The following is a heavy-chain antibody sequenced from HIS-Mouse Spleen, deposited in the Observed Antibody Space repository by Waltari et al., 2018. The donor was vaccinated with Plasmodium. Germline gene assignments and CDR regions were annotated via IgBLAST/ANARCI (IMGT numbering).Heavy chain of an antibody. Sequence: QVQLQQWGAGLLKPSETLSLTCAVYGGSFSGYYWSWIRQPPGKGLEWIGEINHSGRTNYNPSLKSRVTISVDTSKNQFSLKLSSVTAADTAVYYCASSWYWYFDLWGRGTLVTVSS. D-gene: IGHD6-13*01. V-gene: IGHV4-34*01. CDR3: ASSWYWYFDL. CDR1: GGSFSGYY. J-gene: IGHJ2*01. CDR2: INHSGRT.